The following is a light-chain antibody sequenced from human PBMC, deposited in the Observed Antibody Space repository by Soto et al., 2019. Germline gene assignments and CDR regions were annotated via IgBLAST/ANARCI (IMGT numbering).Light chain of an antibody. V-gene: IGLV2-14*03. J-gene: IGLJ1*01. Sequence: QSVLTQPASVAGSPGQSITISCTGTRSDIVASNYVSWYQPHPGQAPKLMISYVTNRPSGIYDRLSGSKSGNTASLTISGLQAEDEADYYCYSWNSNSDTHYVFGTGTKLTVL. CDR1: RSDIVASNY. CDR3: YSWNSNSDTHYV. CDR2: YVT.